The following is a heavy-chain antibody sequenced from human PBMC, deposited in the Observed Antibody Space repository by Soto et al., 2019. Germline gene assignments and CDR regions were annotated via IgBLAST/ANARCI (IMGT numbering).Heavy chain of an antibody. Sequence: QVQLQQWGAGLLKPSETLSLTCAVYGGSFSGYYWSWIRQPQGKGLEWIGEINHSGSTNYNPSLKSRVTISVDTSKNEFSLKLSSVTAADTAVYYCARDGAGSYYDLYYYYGMDVWGQGTTVTVSS. CDR2: INHSGST. V-gene: IGHV4-34*01. J-gene: IGHJ6*02. D-gene: IGHD3-10*01. CDR1: GGSFSGYY. CDR3: ARDGAGSYYDLYYYYGMDV.